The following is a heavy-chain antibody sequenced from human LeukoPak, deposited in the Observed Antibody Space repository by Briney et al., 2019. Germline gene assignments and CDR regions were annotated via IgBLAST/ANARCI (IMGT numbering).Heavy chain of an antibody. CDR3: ARQDGDYSGPNYFDY. Sequence: PSETLSLTCTVSGGSISSYYWSWIRRPPGKGLEWIGYIYYSGSTNYNPSLKSRVTISVDTSKNQFSLKLSSVTAADTAVYYCARQDGDYSGPNYFDYWGQGTLVTVSS. V-gene: IGHV4-59*08. CDR2: IYYSGST. CDR1: GGSISSYY. J-gene: IGHJ4*02. D-gene: IGHD4-17*01.